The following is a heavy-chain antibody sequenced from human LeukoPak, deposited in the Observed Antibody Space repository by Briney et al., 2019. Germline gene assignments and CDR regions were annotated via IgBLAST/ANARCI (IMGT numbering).Heavy chain of an antibody. D-gene: IGHD3-22*01. J-gene: IGHJ4*02. CDR1: GFSFRSYW. CDR3: ARDPGYYYDSSGTGDY. V-gene: IGHV3-7*05. CDR2: IKQDGGEK. Sequence: PGGSLRLSCAASGFSFRSYWMNWVRQAPGKGLEWVASIKQDGGEKHYVDSVKGRFTISRDNAKNSLSLQLSSLRAEDTAVYYCARDPGYYYDSSGTGDYWGQGTLVTVSS.